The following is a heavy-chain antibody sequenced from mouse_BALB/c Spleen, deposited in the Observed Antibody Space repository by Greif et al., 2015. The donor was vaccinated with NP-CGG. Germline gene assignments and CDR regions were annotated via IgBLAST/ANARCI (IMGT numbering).Heavy chain of an antibody. CDR1: GYAFTNYL. CDR3: APSYGNYAMDY. V-gene: IGHV1-54*01. CDR2: INPGSGGT. D-gene: IGHD2-1*01. Sequence: VQRVESGAELVRPGTSVKGPCKASGYAFTNYLIEWVKQRPGQGLEWIGVINPGSGGTNYNEKFKGKATLTADKASSTAYLQLSSLTSDVSAFSFCAPSYGNYAMDYWGQGTSVTVSS. J-gene: IGHJ4*01.